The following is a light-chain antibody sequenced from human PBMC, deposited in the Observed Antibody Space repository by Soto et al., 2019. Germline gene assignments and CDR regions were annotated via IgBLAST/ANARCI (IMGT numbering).Light chain of an antibody. Sequence: QSVLTQPRSVSGIPGQSVTISCTGTSSDVGFYNYVSWYQQYPGKAPKIMIYDVSKRPSGVPDRFSGSKSDNTASLTISGLQAEDEADYYCCSYAGSYTFVFGIGTKVTVL. V-gene: IGLV2-11*01. CDR3: CSYAGSYTFV. CDR1: SSDVGFYNY. CDR2: DVS. J-gene: IGLJ1*01.